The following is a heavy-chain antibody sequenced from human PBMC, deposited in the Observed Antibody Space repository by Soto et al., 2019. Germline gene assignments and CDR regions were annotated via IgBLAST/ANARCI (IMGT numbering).Heavy chain of an antibody. CDR3: AHSPFSRSSGWLNAFQH. Sequence: SGPTLVNPTQTLTLTCTFSGFSLSTSGVGVGWIRQPPGKALEWLALIYWDDDKRYSPSLKSRLTITKDTSKNQVVLTMTNMDPVDTATYYCAHSPFSRSSGWLNAFQHWGQGTLVTVSS. D-gene: IGHD6-19*01. CDR1: GFSLSTSGVG. V-gene: IGHV2-5*02. J-gene: IGHJ1*01. CDR2: IYWDDDK.